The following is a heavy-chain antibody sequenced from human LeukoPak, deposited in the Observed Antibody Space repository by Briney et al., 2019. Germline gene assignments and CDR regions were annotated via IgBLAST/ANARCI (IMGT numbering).Heavy chain of an antibody. CDR1: GFTFDDYA. V-gene: IGHV3-9*01. CDR2: ISWNSGSI. Sequence: GGSLRLSCAASGFTFDDYAMHWVRQAPGKGLEWVSGISWNSGSIGYADSVKGRFTISRDNAKNSLYLQMNSLRAEDTALYYCAKDRIAVADGEVFDYWGQGTLVTVSS. CDR3: AKDRIAVADGEVFDY. D-gene: IGHD6-19*01. J-gene: IGHJ4*02.